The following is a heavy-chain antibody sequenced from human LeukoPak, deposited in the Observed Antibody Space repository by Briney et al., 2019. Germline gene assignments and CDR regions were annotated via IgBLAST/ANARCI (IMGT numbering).Heavy chain of an antibody. CDR1: GGTFSSYA. CDR3: ARAGSGSGSYFY. V-gene: IGHV1-18*01. CDR2: ISAYNGNT. D-gene: IGHD3-10*01. Sequence: ASVKVSCKASGGTFSSYAISWVRQAPGQGLEWMGWISAYNGNTNYAQKLQGRVTMTTDTSTSTAYMELRSLRSDDTAVYYCARAGSGSGSYFYWGQGTLVTVSS. J-gene: IGHJ4*02.